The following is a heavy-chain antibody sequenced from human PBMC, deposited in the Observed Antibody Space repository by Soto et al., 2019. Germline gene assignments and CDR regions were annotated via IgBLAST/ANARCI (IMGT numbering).Heavy chain of an antibody. CDR2: INAGNGNT. V-gene: IGHV1-3*01. CDR1: GYTFTSYA. D-gene: IGHD2-15*01. Sequence: QVQLVQSGAEVKKPGASVKVSCKASGYTFTSYAMHWVRQAPGKRLEWMGWINAGNGNTKYSQKFQGRVTITRDTSASTSYRELSSLRSEDTAVYYCAREEAVVAAPDYWGQGTLVTVSS. CDR3: AREEAVVAAPDY. J-gene: IGHJ4*02.